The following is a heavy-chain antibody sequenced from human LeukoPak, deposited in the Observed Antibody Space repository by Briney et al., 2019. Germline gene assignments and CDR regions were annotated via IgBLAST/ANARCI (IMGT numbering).Heavy chain of an antibody. CDR2: IKQDGSQK. CDR1: GFTFNNYW. D-gene: IGHD4-23*01. J-gene: IGHJ4*02. CDR3: ARDFPYGGNFDY. V-gene: IGHV3-7*01. Sequence: GGSLRLSCTASGFTFNNYWMTWVRQAPGKGLEWVANIKQDGSQKYYVDSVKGRFTISRDNAKNSVYLQMNSLRAEDTAVYFCARDFPYGGNFDYWGQGTQVTVSS.